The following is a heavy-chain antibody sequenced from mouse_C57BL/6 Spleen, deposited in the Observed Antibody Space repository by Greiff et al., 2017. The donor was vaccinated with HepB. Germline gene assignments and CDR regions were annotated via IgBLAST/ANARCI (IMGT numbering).Heavy chain of an antibody. CDR1: GYSITSGYY. CDR3: ARGGVYDDWFAY. CDR2: ISYDGSN. D-gene: IGHD2-12*01. J-gene: IGHJ3*01. Sequence: DVKLQESGPGLVKPSQSLSLTCSVTGYSITSGYYWNWIRQFPGNKLEWMGYISYDGSNNYNPSLKNRISITRDTSKNQFFLKLNSVTTEDTATYYCARGGVYDDWFAYWGQGTLVTVSA. V-gene: IGHV3-6*01.